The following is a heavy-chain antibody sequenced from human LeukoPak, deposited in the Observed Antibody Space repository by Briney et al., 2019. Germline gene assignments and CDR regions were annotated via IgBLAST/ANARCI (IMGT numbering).Heavy chain of an antibody. CDR3: AKQTNIVQRGMDV. J-gene: IGHJ6*02. CDR2: VTGSNAST. D-gene: IGHD2/OR15-2a*01. V-gene: IGHV3-23*01. Sequence: GGSLRLSCAASGFSFSSYAMSWVRQAPGKGLEWVSSVTGSNASTYYADSVRGRFTISRDNSKNTLYLQMNSLRAEDTAVYYCAKQTNIVQRGMDVWGQGTTVTVSS. CDR1: GFSFSSYA.